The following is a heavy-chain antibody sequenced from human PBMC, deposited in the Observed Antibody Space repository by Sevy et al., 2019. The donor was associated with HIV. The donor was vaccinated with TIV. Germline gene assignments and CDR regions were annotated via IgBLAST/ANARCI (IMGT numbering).Heavy chain of an antibody. CDR2: IDPSDSYT. J-gene: IGHJ4*02. V-gene: IGHV5-10-1*01. CDR3: AGHFQRAAGPFDY. Sequence: GESLKISCKGSGYSFTSYWISWVRQMPGKGLEWMGRIDPSDSYTNYSPSFQGHVTISADKSIGTAYLQWGSLKASDTAMYYCAGHFQRAAGPFDYWGQGTLVTVSS. D-gene: IGHD6-13*01. CDR1: GYSFTSYW.